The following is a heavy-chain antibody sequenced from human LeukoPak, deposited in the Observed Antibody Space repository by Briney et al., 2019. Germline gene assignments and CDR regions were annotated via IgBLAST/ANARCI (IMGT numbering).Heavy chain of an antibody. CDR1: GGSISSSSYY. J-gene: IGHJ3*02. Sequence: SETLSLTCTVSGGSISSSSYYWGWIRQPPGKGLEWIGTISYSGRTYYNPSLKSRVTISVDTSKNQFSLRLSSVTAADTAVYYCAKGLRYLSFNDAFDIWGQGTMVTVSS. D-gene: IGHD3-9*01. CDR3: AKGLRYLSFNDAFDI. CDR2: ISYSGRT. V-gene: IGHV4-39*01.